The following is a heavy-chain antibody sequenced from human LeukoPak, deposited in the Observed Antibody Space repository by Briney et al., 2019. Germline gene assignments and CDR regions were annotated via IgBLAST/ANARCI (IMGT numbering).Heavy chain of an antibody. CDR3: ARSYGGHSVCDAFDI. Sequence: SETLSLTCTVSGGSISNSNYYWGWIRQPPGKGLEWIGGAYYSGTTYYSPSLKSRVTISVDTSKNQFSLKLTSVTAADTAVYYCARSYGGHSVCDAFDIWGQGTMVTVSS. D-gene: IGHD4-23*01. V-gene: IGHV4-39*01. CDR2: AYYSGTT. J-gene: IGHJ3*02. CDR1: GGSISNSNYY.